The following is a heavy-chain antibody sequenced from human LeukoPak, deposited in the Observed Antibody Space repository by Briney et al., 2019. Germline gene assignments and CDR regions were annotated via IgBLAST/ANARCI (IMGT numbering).Heavy chain of an antibody. J-gene: IGHJ4*02. CDR3: ARRGSGSYYYDPPVDY. CDR1: GFTFSSYA. V-gene: IGHV3-23*01. CDR2: ISGSGGST. Sequence: GGSLRLSCAASGFTFSSYAMSWVRQAPGKGLEWVSAISGSGGSTYYADSVKGRFTISRDNSKNTLYLQMNSLRAEDTAVYYCARRGSGSYYYDPPVDYWGQGTLVTVSS. D-gene: IGHD3-10*01.